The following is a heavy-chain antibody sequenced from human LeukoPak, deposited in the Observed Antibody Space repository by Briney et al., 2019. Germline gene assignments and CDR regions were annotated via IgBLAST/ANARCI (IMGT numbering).Heavy chain of an antibody. CDR1: GGSFSGYY. J-gene: IGHJ3*02. CDR2: INHSGST. CDR3: ARLRYYDSSGYLEGADDAFDI. D-gene: IGHD3-22*01. Sequence: SETLSLTCAVYGGSFSGYYWSWIRQPPGKGLEWIGEINHSGSTTYNPSLKSRVTISVDTSKNQFSLKLSSVTAADTAVYYCARLRYYDSSGYLEGADDAFDIWGQGTMVTVSS. V-gene: IGHV4-34*01.